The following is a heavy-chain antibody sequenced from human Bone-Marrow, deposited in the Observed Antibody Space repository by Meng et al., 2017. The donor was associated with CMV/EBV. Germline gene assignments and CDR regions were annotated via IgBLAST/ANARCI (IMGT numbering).Heavy chain of an antibody. CDR2: ISAYNGNT. V-gene: IGHV1-18*01. J-gene: IGHJ6*02. D-gene: IGHD2-2*01. Sequence: ASVKVSCKASGYTFTSYGISWVRQAPGQGLEWMGWISAYNGNTNYAQKLQGRVTMTTDTSTSTAYMELRSLRSDDTAVYYCARDTYCSSTSCYVYYYGMDVWGPGTTVTVSS. CDR1: GYTFTSYG. CDR3: ARDTYCSSTSCYVYYYGMDV.